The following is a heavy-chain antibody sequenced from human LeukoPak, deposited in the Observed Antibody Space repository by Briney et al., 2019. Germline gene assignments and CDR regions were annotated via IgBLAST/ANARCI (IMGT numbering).Heavy chain of an antibody. D-gene: IGHD1-1*01. J-gene: IGHJ4*02. CDR2: SSTYNSDT. V-gene: IGHV1-18*01. CDR1: GYTFSSYG. CDR3: ARESNWAYYFDY. Sequence: ASVKVSCKASGYTFSSYGISWVRQAPGQGLEWMGWSSTYNSDTKYAQKLQGRVTMTTDTSTNTAYMELRDLRSDGTAVYYCARESNWAYYFDYWGQGTLV.